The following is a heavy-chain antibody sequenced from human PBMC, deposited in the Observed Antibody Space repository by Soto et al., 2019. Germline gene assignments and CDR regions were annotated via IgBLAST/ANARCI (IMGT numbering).Heavy chain of an antibody. V-gene: IGHV1-69*02. CDR3: ARGSMTTVTTFGY. CDR1: GGTFSSYT. CDR2: IIPILGIA. J-gene: IGHJ4*02. D-gene: IGHD4-17*01. Sequence: SVKVSCKASGGTFSSYTISWVRQAPGQGLEWMGRIIPILGIANYAQKFQGRVTITADKSTSTAYMELSSLRSEDTAVYYCARGSMTTVTTFGYWGQGTLVTVSS.